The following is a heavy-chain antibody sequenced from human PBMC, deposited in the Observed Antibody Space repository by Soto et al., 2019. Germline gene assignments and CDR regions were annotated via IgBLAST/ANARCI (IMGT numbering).Heavy chain of an antibody. J-gene: IGHJ4*02. CDR1: GFTFSDYA. CDR2: VSHDGRNT. CDR3: EKGGRQWLVTSDFNY. D-gene: IGHD6-19*01. Sequence: VQLVESGGGVVQPGRSLRLSCAASGFTFSDYAMHWVRQAPGKGLEWVAVVSHDGRNTHYADSVKGRFPISRDSSKNTVSLERTSLRAEDTAVYYCEKGGRQWLVTSDFNYWGQGARVTASS. V-gene: IGHV3-30*18.